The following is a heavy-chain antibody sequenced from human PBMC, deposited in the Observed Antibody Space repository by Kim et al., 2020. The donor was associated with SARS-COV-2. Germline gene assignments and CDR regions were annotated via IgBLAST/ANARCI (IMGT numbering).Heavy chain of an antibody. CDR3: ARDWNADKYFDS. Sequence: GGSLRLSCAASGFSVSDSYMNWVRQAPGKGLEWVSVIFGGDNTYYADSVQGRFTISRDNSKNKVYLQMNSLRAEDTAVYYCARDWNADKYFDSWGQGTLVTV. D-gene: IGHD1-1*01. CDR2: IFGGDNT. J-gene: IGHJ4*02. V-gene: IGHV3-66*01. CDR1: GFSVSDSY.